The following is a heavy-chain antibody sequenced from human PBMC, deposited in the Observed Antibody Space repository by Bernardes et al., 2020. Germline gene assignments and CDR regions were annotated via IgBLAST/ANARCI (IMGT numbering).Heavy chain of an antibody. Sequence: GGSLRLSCAASGFTFRSHAMSWVRQAPGKGLEWVSTLTGSGSSAYYADSVKGRFTVSRDNSKNTLYLQMNSLRAEDAAVYYCAKDRSKTYSSEMEYYYYMDVWGKGTTVTVS. V-gene: IGHV3-23*01. J-gene: IGHJ6*03. D-gene: IGHD1-26*01. CDR3: AKDRSKTYSSEMEYYYYMDV. CDR1: GFTFRSHA. CDR2: LTGSGSSA.